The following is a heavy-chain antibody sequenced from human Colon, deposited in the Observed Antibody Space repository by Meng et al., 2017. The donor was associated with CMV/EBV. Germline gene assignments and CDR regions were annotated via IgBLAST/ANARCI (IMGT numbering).Heavy chain of an antibody. Sequence: GESLKISCVASGFTFSWYSMNWVRQAPGKGLEWVSSISSSSSYIYYADSVKGRFTISRDDAKNSLFLQMNSLRAEDTAVYYCARCMAVAGNSYYYYGLDVWGQGTTVTVSS. D-gene: IGHD6-19*01. CDR2: ISSSSSYI. CDR3: ARCMAVAGNSYYYYGLDV. V-gene: IGHV3-21*01. CDR1: GFTFSWYS. J-gene: IGHJ6*02.